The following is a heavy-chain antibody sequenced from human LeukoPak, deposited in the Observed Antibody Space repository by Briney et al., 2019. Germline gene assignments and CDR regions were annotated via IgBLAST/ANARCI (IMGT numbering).Heavy chain of an antibody. Sequence: KPGGSLRLSCAASGFTFSDYYMSWIRQAPGKGLEWVSYISSSSSYTNYADSVKGRFTISRDNAKNSLYLQMNSLRDDDTAVYYCVRGVGVSRFNYFDPWGQGTLVTVSS. D-gene: IGHD1-26*01. CDR1: GFTFSDYY. CDR2: ISSSSSYT. V-gene: IGHV3-11*06. CDR3: VRGVGVSRFNYFDP. J-gene: IGHJ5*02.